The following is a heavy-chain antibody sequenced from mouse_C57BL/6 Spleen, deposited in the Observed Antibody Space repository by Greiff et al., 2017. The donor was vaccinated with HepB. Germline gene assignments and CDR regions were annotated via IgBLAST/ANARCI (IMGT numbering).Heavy chain of an antibody. D-gene: IGHD1-1*01. J-gene: IGHJ4*01. V-gene: IGHV10-1*01. CDR2: IRSKSNNYAT. Sequence: EVKLVESGGGLVQPKGSLKLSCAASGFSFNTYAMNWVRQAPGKGLEWVARIRSKSNNYATYYADSVKDRFTISRDDSESMLYLQKNNLKTEDTAMYYCVRQNYGSSPYYYAMDYWCQGTSVTVSS. CDR3: VRQNYGSSPYYYAMDY. CDR1: GFSFNTYA.